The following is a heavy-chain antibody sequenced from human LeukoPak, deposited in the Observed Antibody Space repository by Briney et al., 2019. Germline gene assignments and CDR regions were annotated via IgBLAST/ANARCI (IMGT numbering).Heavy chain of an antibody. D-gene: IGHD3-22*01. CDR1: GLSFRTYS. V-gene: IGHV3-48*01. CDR2: ISSNSRRL. CDR3: VSHYYDGSAYQRAEYFQH. Sequence: GGALRLSCAACGLSFRTYSMNWVRQAPGEGGEGVSYISSNSRRLYYAGCVTGRMIISRDTAKYAVYLQIHRLRAEDTAVYYCVSHYYDGSAYQRAEYFQHWGQGTLVTVSP. J-gene: IGHJ1*01.